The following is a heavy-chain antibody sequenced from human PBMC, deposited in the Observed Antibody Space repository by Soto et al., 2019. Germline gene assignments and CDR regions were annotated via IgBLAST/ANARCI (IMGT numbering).Heavy chain of an antibody. Sequence: QITLKESGPTLMKPTQTLTLTCTFSAFSLSTGGVGVGWIRQPPGKALEWLALIYWDDDKRYSPSLRSRLTSPKDTSKSQVVLTMTNMDPVDTATYYCIQSRCGGDCLQSYASYYYYGMDVWGQGTTVTVSS. CDR2: IYWDDDK. J-gene: IGHJ6*02. V-gene: IGHV2-5*02. CDR3: IQSRCGGDCLQSYASYYYYGMDV. CDR1: AFSLSTGGVG. D-gene: IGHD2-21*02.